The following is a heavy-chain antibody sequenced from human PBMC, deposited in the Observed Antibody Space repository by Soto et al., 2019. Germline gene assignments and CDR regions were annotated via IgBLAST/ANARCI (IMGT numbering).Heavy chain of an antibody. D-gene: IGHD6-13*01. V-gene: IGHV4-34*01. CDR2: INHSGST. CDR3: ARICIAAAGTIVCSSGWFDP. J-gene: IGHJ5*02. CDR1: GGSFSGYY. Sequence: SETLSLTCAVYGGSFSGYYWSWIRQPPGKGLEWIGEINHSGSTNYNPSLKSRVTISVDTSKNQFSLKLSSVTAADTAVYYCARICIAAAGTIVCSSGWFDPWGQGTLVTVSS.